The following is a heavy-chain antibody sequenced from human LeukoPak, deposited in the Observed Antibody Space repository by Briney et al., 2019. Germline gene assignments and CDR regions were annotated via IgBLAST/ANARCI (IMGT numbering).Heavy chain of an antibody. V-gene: IGHV4-61*02. CDR2: IYTSGST. Sequence: SQTLSLTCTVSGGSISSGSYYWTWIRQPAGKGLEWIGRIYTSGSTNYNPSLKSRVTISVDTSKNQFSLKLSSVTAADTAVYYCAREGPGTTGTHPFDYWGQGTLVTVSS. CDR1: GGSISSGSYY. D-gene: IGHD1-1*01. J-gene: IGHJ4*02. CDR3: AREGPGTTGTHPFDY.